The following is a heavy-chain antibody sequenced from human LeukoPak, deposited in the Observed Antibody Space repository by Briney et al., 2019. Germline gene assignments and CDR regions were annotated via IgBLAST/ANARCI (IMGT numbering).Heavy chain of an antibody. Sequence: GGSLRLSCAVSGFTFVNYAIHWVRQAPGKGLEWVSGFDYNSGRIDYADSVKGRFTISRDNAKNSLYLQMNSLRVEDTALYYCTRDVTPGGADVWGQGTTVTVSS. CDR1: GFTFVNYA. CDR2: FDYNSGRI. V-gene: IGHV3-9*01. D-gene: IGHD1-14*01. CDR3: TRDVTPGGADV. J-gene: IGHJ6*02.